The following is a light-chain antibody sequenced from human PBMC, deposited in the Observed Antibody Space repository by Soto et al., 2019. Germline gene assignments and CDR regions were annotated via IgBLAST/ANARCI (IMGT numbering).Light chain of an antibody. Sequence: QSALTQPPSASGSPGQSVTISCTGTSSDVGAYDHVCWYQQHPGKAPKLIIYDVNRRPSGVPARFSGSKSGSTASLTVSWLQAEDEADYYCTSYAGSDNVVFGGGTKVTVL. V-gene: IGLV2-8*01. J-gene: IGLJ2*01. CDR2: DVN. CDR3: TSYAGSDNVV. CDR1: SSDVGAYDH.